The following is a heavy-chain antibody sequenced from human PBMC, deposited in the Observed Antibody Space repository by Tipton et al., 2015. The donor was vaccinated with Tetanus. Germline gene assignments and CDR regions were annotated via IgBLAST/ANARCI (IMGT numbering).Heavy chain of an antibody. CDR1: GDSFSPYY. D-gene: IGHD3-10*01. V-gene: IGHV4-4*07. Sequence: TLSLTCTVSGDSFSPYYWTWIRQPAGKGLEWIGRVHSSGINAYNPSLKGRVPMSVDTSRCLFSLKLTSVTAADSALYYCARENWYYDYWGRGILVAVSS. CDR3: ARENWYYDY. CDR2: VHSSGIN. J-gene: IGHJ4*02.